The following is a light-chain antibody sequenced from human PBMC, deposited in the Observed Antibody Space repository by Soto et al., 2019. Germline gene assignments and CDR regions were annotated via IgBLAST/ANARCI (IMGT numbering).Light chain of an antibody. CDR1: HDISTY. CDR3: QQLNTLPFT. J-gene: IGKJ5*01. Sequence: DIQLTQSPSLLSASVGDRVTITCRASHDISTYLAWYQQKPGKAPKLMIYEASTLQSGVPSTFSGSGSGTEFTLTISGLLPEDFATYHCQQLNTLPFTFGQGTRLDTK. V-gene: IGKV1-9*01. CDR2: EAS.